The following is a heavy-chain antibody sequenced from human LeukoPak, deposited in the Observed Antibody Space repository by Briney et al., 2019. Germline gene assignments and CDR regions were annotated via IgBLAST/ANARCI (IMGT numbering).Heavy chain of an antibody. J-gene: IGHJ4*02. CDR2: ISSSGSTI. D-gene: IGHD3-10*01. V-gene: IGHV3-48*03. CDR3: AKVTYGSGTYGAFDY. CDR1: GFTFSSYE. Sequence: PGGSLRLSCAASGFTFSSYEMNCVRQAPGKGLEWVSYISSSGSTIYYADSVKGRFTISRDNAKNSLYLQMNSLRAEDTAVYYCAKVTYGSGTYGAFDYWGQGTLVTVSS.